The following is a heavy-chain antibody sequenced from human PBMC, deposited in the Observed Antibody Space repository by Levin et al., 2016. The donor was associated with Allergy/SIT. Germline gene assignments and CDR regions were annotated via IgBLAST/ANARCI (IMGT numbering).Heavy chain of an antibody. CDR1: GFIFSNYA. V-gene: IGHV3-21*01. CDR2: ISSDSRHI. Sequence: GESLKISCAASGFIFSNYAMNWVRQVPGKGLEWVSSISSDSRHIYYADSVEGRFTISRDNANNSLYLQINSVRAEDTAVYYCAKSYVRIVVAGFFDNWGQGTLVTVSS. D-gene: IGHD6-19*01. J-gene: IGHJ4*02. CDR3: AKSYVRIVVAGFFDN.